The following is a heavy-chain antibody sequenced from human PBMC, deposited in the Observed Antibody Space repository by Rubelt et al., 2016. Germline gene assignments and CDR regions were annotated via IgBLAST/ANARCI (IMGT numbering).Heavy chain of an antibody. J-gene: IGHJ4*02. CDR2: INPNSGGP. Sequence: APGQGLEWMGWINPNSGGPNYAQKLQGRVTMTRDTSISTADMELSRLRSDDTAVYYCARDRNYFDSSGNPDYRGQGTMVTVSS. CDR3: ARDRNYFDSSGNPDY. V-gene: IGHV1-2*02. D-gene: IGHD3-22*01.